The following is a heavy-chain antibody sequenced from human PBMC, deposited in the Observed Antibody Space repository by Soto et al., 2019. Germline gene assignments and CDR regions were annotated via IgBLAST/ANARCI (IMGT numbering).Heavy chain of an antibody. CDR1: GFTFSSYA. J-gene: IGHJ6*02. CDR2: ISGSGGST. V-gene: IGHV3-23*01. D-gene: IGHD6-13*01. CDR3: AKDGIAAAGDYYYYGMDV. Sequence: EVQLLESGGGLVQPGGSLRLSCAASGFTFSSYAMSWVRQAPGKGLEWVSAISGSGGSTYYADSVKGRFTISRDNSKNTLYLQMNSLGAEDTAVYYCAKDGIAAAGDYYYYGMDVWGQGTTVTVSS.